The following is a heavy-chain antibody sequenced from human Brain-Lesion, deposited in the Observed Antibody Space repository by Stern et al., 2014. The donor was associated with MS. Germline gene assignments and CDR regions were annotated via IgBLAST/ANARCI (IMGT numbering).Heavy chain of an antibody. CDR1: GGSVSSTSYA. CDR2: IYYSGNT. CDR3: AGEEDIRYCSGGSCTGNWFDP. Sequence: QVQLVQSGPGLVKPSETLSLTCTVAGGSVSSTSYAWAWIRQPPGKGLEWIGTIYYSGNTYYSPSLKSRLTIYLDTSKNPFSLQLRSVTAADTAVYYCAGEEDIRYCSGGSCTGNWFDPWGQGTLVTVSS. J-gene: IGHJ5*02. D-gene: IGHD2-15*01. V-gene: IGHV4-39*01.